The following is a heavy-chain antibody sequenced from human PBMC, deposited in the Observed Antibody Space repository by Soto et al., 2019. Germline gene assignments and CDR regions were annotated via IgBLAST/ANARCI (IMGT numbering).Heavy chain of an antibody. D-gene: IGHD1-1*01. J-gene: IGHJ6*02. CDR3: AKDGGHGARTHICGMDV. Sequence: QPQLVQSGVELKKPGASVRVSCKASGYPFTKFGINWVRQAPGQGLEWMGWISGPSGGTKYGPKFRDRLTIVTDTASKTAYMELRSLKADDTAVYYCAKDGGHGARTHICGMDVWGQGTTVTVSS. V-gene: IGHV1-18*01. CDR1: GYPFTKFG. CDR2: ISGPSGGT.